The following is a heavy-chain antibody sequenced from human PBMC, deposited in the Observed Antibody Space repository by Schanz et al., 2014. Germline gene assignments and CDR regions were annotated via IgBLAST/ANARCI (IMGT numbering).Heavy chain of an antibody. J-gene: IGHJ4*02. D-gene: IGHD6-13*01. CDR1: GFNFSSYS. CDR2: ISASGGDT. V-gene: IGHV3-23*04. CDR3: VSQTGSPNY. Sequence: EVKMVESGGGLVKPGGSLRLSCAASGFNFSSYSLNWVRQAPGKGLEWLSVISASGGDTYYADSVKGRFTISRDNSKSTLYLQMNSLRADDSAVYFCVSQTGSPNYWGQGTLVTVSS.